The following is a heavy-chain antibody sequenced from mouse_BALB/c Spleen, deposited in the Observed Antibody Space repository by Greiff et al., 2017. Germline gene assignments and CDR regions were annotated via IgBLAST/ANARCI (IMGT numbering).Heavy chain of an antibody. Sequence: EVKVVESGGDLVKPGGSLKLSCAASGFTFSSYGMSWVRQTPDKRLEWVATISSGGSYTYYPDSVKGRFTISRDNAKNTLYLQMSSLKSEDTAMYYCARSYGNYGESAMDYWGQGTSVTVSS. CDR1: GFTFSSYG. D-gene: IGHD2-1*01. J-gene: IGHJ4*01. CDR2: ISSGGSYT. CDR3: ARSYGNYGESAMDY. V-gene: IGHV5-6*01.